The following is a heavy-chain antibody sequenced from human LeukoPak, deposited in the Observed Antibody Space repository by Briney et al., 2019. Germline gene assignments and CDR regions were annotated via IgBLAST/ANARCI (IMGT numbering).Heavy chain of an antibody. V-gene: IGHV4-34*01. D-gene: IGHD7-27*01. CDR2: INHSGST. CDR3: ARGWGFFDP. CDR1: GGSFSGYY. J-gene: IGHJ5*02. Sequence: SETLSLTCAVYGGSFSGYYWSWIRQPPGKGLEWIGEINHSGSTNYNPSLKSRVTTSVDTSKNQFSLKLSSVTAADTAVYYCARGWGFFDPWGQGTLVAVSS.